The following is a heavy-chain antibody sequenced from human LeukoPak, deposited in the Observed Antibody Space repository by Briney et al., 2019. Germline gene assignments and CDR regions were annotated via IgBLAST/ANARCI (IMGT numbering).Heavy chain of an antibody. D-gene: IGHD1-7*01. V-gene: IGHV4-39*02. CDR3: ARDRRTGTTSPKFHP. CDR2: IYYSGST. Sequence: TLSLTCTVSGGSISSSSYYWGWIRQPPGKGLEWIGSIYYSGSTYYNPSLKSRVTISVDTSKNQFSLKLSSVTAADTAVYYCARDRRTGTTSPKFHPWGQGTLVTVSS. CDR1: GGSISSSSYY. J-gene: IGHJ5*02.